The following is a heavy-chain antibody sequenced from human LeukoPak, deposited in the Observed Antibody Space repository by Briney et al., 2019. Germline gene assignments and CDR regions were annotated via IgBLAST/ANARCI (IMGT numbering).Heavy chain of an antibody. V-gene: IGHV3-64*01. CDR1: GFTFSSNA. CDR2: ISSNGGST. J-gene: IGHJ4*02. Sequence: GGSLRLSCAASGFTFSSNAMHWVRQAPGKGLEYVSAISSNGGSTHYANSVKGRFTISRDNSKNTLYLQMGSLRAEDMAVYYCAREGPRNYYFDYWGQGTLVTVSS. CDR3: AREGPRNYYFDY.